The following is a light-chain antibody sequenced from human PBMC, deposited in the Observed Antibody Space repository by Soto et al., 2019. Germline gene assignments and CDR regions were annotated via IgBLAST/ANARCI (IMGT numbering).Light chain of an antibody. Sequence: EIVMTQSTATLCVAPGERNNQSCRASQSVSSNLAWYQQKPGQAPRLLIYGASTRATGIPARFSGTGSGTDFTLTVSSLQSEDCALYCCQVYNNWPSWAFGQGTEVDI. CDR3: QVYNNWPSWA. CDR2: GAS. V-gene: IGKV3-15*01. J-gene: IGKJ1*01. CDR1: QSVSSN.